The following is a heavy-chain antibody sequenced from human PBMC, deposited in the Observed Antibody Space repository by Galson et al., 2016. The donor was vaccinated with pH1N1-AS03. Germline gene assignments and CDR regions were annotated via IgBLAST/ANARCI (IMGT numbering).Heavy chain of an antibody. D-gene: IGHD3-10*01. CDR1: GYTFSRYY. J-gene: IGHJ4*02. CDR3: ATYGSGSRGGFDY. V-gene: IGHV1-46*01. CDR2: IDPSIGST. Sequence: SVKVSCKASGYTFSRYYMHWMRQAPGKGPEWMGVIDPSIGSTTYAQKFQGRVTMTRDTATTTAYMELSSLRSDDTAVYYCATYGSGSRGGFDYWGQGALITVSS.